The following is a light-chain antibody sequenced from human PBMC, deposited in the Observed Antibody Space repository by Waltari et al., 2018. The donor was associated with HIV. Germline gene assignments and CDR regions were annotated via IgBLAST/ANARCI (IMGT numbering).Light chain of an antibody. V-gene: IGLV1-51*01. Sequence: QSMLTQPPSVSAAPGQKVTISCSGTGSNLANNYVSWYQHLPGPAPKLVIYDNDNPPSGIPDRFSGSKSGASATLVITGLQTGDEGDYYCGTWDSSLNAGVFGGGTKLTVL. J-gene: IGLJ3*02. CDR2: DND. CDR3: GTWDSSLNAGV. CDR1: GSNLANNY.